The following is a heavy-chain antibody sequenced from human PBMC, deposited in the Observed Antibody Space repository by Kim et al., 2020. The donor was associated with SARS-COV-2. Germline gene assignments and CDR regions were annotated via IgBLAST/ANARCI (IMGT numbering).Heavy chain of an antibody. J-gene: IGHJ3*02. CDR3: ARDRGSTYYDILTGYYTDAFDI. CDR1: GFTVNSNY. Sequence: GGSLRLSCAASGFTVNSNYMSWVRQAPGKGLEWVSVIYSGGSTYYADSVKGRFTISRDNSKNTLYLQMNSLRAEDTAVYYCARDRGSTYYDILTGYYTDAFDIWGQGTMVTVSS. V-gene: IGHV3-53*01. CDR2: IYSGGST. D-gene: IGHD3-9*01.